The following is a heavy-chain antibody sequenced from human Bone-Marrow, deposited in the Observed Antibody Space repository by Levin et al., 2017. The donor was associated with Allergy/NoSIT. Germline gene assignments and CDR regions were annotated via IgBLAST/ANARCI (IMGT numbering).Heavy chain of an antibody. CDR2: MNPKSGDI. CDR3: ARGWGYSDFEYHGDFWGQA. Sequence: GESLKISCKASGYTFTSFDIKWVRQATGQGLEWMGWMNPKSGDIGYAQKFEGRVTMTRNTSISTAYMELGSLTSEDTAVYYCARGWGYSDFEYHGDFWGQAWGQGTLVTVSS. CDR1: GYTFTSFD. V-gene: IGHV1-8*01. D-gene: IGHD5-12*01. J-gene: IGHJ5*02.